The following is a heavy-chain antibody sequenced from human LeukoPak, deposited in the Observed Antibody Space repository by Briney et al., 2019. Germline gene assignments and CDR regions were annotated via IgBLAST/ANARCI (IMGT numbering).Heavy chain of an antibody. CDR3: ANNQLWAQTGY. J-gene: IGHJ4*02. Sequence: GGSLRLSCAASGFTFSSYGMHWVRQAPGKGLEWVAVISYDGSNKYYADSVKGRFTISRDNSKNTLYLQMSSLRAEDTAVYYCANNQLWAQTGYWGQGTLVTVSS. D-gene: IGHD5-18*01. V-gene: IGHV3-30*18. CDR1: GFTFSSYG. CDR2: ISYDGSNK.